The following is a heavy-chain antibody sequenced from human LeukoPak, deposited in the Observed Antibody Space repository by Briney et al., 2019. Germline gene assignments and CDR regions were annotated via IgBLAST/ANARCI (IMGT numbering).Heavy chain of an antibody. CDR3: ASSFVDTAMSPDY. V-gene: IGHV4-59*01. CDR1: GGSISSYY. CDR2: IYYSGST. Sequence: SETLSLTCTVSGGSISSYYWSWIRRPPGKGLEWIGYIYYSGSTNYNPSLKSRVTISVDTSKNQFSLKLSSVTAADTAVYYCASSFVDTAMSPDYWGQGTLVTVSS. D-gene: IGHD5-18*01. J-gene: IGHJ4*02.